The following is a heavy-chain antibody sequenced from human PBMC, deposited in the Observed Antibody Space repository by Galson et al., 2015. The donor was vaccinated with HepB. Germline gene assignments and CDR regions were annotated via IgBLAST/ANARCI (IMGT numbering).Heavy chain of an antibody. CDR1: GFTFSSYW. CDR3: ARGYDSDWSVSIGY. Sequence: SLRLSCAASGFTFSSYWMRWVRQVPGKGLVWVSRINGDGSSTTYADSVKGRFTISRDNAKNTLSLQMNSLRAEDTAVYYCARGYDSDWSVSIGYWGQGTLVTVSS. D-gene: IGHD6-19*01. CDR2: INGDGSST. V-gene: IGHV3-74*01. J-gene: IGHJ4*02.